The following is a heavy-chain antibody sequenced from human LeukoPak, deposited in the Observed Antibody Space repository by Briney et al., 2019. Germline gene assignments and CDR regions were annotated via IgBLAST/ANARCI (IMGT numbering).Heavy chain of an antibody. CDR2: IKQDGSEK. Sequence: GGSLRLSCAASEFTFSSYWMSWVRQAPGKGLEWVANIKQDGSEKYYVDSVKGRFTISRDNAKNSLYLQMNSLRAEDTAVYFCTRVHSSSWAFDYWGQGTLVTVSS. V-gene: IGHV3-7*01. CDR1: EFTFSSYW. D-gene: IGHD6-13*01. CDR3: TRVHSSSWAFDY. J-gene: IGHJ4*02.